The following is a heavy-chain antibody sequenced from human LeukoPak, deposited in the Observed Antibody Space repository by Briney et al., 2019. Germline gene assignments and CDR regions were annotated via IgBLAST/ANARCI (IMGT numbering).Heavy chain of an antibody. CDR1: GFTFSSDE. CDR3: ARDRPSIVATTNAFDI. V-gene: IGHV3-48*03. D-gene: IGHD5-12*01. J-gene: IGHJ3*02. CDR2: ISSSGSTI. Sequence: GGSLRLSCAASGFTFSSDEMNCVRQAPWKGLEWVSYISSSGSTIYYADSVKGRFTISRDNAKNSLYLQMNSLGAEDTAVYYCARDRPSIVATTNAFDIWGQGTMVTVSS.